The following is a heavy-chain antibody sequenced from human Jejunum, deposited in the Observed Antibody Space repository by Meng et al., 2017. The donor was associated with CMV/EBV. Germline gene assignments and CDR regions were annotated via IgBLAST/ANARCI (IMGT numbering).Heavy chain of an antibody. CDR3: ASGYIEGHHLGY. V-gene: IGHV3-66*01. CDR2: LYSGGNT. CDR1: GFTVSTNY. Sequence: VQFVASGGDLVQPWGSLGLSCAASGFTVSTNYMSWVRQAPGKGLEWVSALYSGGNTYYADSVKGRFPLSRDNSKNTLYLQMSSLGVEDTAVYYCASGYIEGHHLGYWGQGTLVTVSS. J-gene: IGHJ4*02. D-gene: IGHD6-13*01.